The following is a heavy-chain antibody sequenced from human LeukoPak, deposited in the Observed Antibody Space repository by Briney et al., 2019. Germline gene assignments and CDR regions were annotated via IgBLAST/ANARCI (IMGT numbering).Heavy chain of an antibody. D-gene: IGHD3-10*01. Sequence: GGSLRLSCAASGFTFSSYGMSWVRQAPGKGLEWVSAISGSGGSTYYADFVKGRFTISRDNSKNTLYLQMNSLRAEDTAVYYCAKGYGSGNYYYGYWGQGTLVTVSS. CDR1: GFTFSSYG. V-gene: IGHV3-23*01. CDR2: ISGSGGST. CDR3: AKGYGSGNYYYGY. J-gene: IGHJ4*02.